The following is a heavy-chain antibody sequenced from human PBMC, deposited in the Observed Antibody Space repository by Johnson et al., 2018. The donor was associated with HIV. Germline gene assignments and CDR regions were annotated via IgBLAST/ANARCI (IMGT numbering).Heavy chain of an antibody. D-gene: IGHD6-6*01. V-gene: IGHV3-20*04. CDR1: GLKFDDNC. Sequence: VQLVESGGGVVRPGGSLRLSCAASGLKFDDNCMSWVRQAPGKGLEWVSGINWNGGSTGYADSVKGRFTIYRDNANNSLYLQMNSLRAEDTAVYYCARRSITSEGFDIWGQGTMVTVSS. J-gene: IGHJ3*02. CDR3: ARRSITSEGFDI. CDR2: INWNGGST.